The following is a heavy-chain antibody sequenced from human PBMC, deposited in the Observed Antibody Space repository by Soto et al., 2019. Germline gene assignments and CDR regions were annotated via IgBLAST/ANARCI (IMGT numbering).Heavy chain of an antibody. CDR2: ISTYNTNT. J-gene: IGHJ4*02. V-gene: IGHV1-18*04. CDR3: ARWAGQVRDYGGPFDC. D-gene: IGHD4-17*01. CDR1: GERFTTYG. Sequence: QVQLVQSGAEVKNPGASVTVSCKASGERFTTYGISWVRQAPGQGLEWMGWISTYNTNTNYAPKFQGRLLLTTDTSTTTAHMELRSLRPADTAVYYCARWAGQVRDYGGPFDCWGQGTLVTVSS.